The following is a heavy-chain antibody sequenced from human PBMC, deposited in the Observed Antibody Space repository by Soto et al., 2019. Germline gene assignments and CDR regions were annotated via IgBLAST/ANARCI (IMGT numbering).Heavy chain of an antibody. J-gene: IGHJ4*02. CDR3: ERGIYLGASGYYPAF. CDR2: RYDDGST. Sequence: PSETLSLTCTVSGDSIRIRNYYWAWIRQPPGKGLEWIVSRYDDGSTFYNPSLKRRVSISLDTSKKQMSLKVTSVTAADTSVYYCERGIYLGASGYYPAFWGQGTLVTVSS. V-gene: IGHV4-39*01. D-gene: IGHD3-22*01. CDR1: GDSIRIRNYY.